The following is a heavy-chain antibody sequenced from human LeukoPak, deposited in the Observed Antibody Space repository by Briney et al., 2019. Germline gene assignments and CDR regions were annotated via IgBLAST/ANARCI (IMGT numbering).Heavy chain of an antibody. V-gene: IGHV3-74*01. D-gene: IGHD1-7*01. J-gene: IGHJ4*02. CDR3: ARGPLRRASTRTKNHKDFDY. CDR2: INTDGSST. Sequence: GGSLRLSCAASGFTFSSYWMHWVRQAPGKGLVWVSRINTDGSSTSYADSVKGRFTISRDNAKNTLYLQMNSLRAEDTAVYYCARGPLRRASTRTKNHKDFDYWGQGTLVTVSS. CDR1: GFTFSSYW.